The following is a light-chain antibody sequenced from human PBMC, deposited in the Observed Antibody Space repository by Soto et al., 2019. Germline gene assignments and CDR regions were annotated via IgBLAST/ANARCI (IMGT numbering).Light chain of an antibody. J-gene: IGKJ2*01. CDR1: QSVSSY. Sequence: ELVLTQSPAPLSLPPRERATLSCRASQSVSSYLAWYQQKPGQAPRLLIYDASNRAAGIPARFSGSGSVTDFTLAISSLEPEDVAVYYCQQRNNWTQSFGQGTNLEIK. CDR2: DAS. V-gene: IGKV3-11*01. CDR3: QQRNNWTQS.